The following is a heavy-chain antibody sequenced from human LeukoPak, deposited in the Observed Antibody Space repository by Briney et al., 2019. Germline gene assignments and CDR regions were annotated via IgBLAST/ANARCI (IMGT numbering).Heavy chain of an antibody. V-gene: IGHV4-59*08. Sequence: PSETLSLTCTVSGGSISSYYWSWIRQPPGKGLEWIGYIYYSGSTNYSPSLKSRVTISVDTSKNQFSLKLSSVTAADTAVYYCARHRGSSSNFDYWGQGTLVTVSS. J-gene: IGHJ4*02. CDR1: GGSISSYY. D-gene: IGHD6-6*01. CDR2: IYYSGST. CDR3: ARHRGSSSNFDY.